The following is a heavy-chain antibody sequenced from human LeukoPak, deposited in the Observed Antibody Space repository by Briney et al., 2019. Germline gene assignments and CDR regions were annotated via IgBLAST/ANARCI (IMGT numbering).Heavy chain of an antibody. V-gene: IGHV4-59*01. CDR2: IYYSGST. Sequence: PSETLSLTCTVSGGSINSYFWSWIRQPPGKGLEWIGYIYYSGSTNYNPSLKSRVTISIDTSKNQFSLRLSSVTAADTAVYYCARSLSDYNNNPLGFWGQGTLVTVSS. CDR3: ARSLSDYNNNPLGF. D-gene: IGHD4-11*01. CDR1: GGSINSYF. J-gene: IGHJ4*02.